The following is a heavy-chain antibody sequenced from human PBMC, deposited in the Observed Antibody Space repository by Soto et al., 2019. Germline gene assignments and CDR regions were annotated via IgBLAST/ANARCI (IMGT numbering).Heavy chain of an antibody. Sequence: AASVKVSCKASGYTFTGYYMHWVRQAPGQGLEWMGWINPNSGGTNYAQKFQGRVTMTRDTSISTAYMELSRLRSDDTAVYYCARGDCSSTSCYGMDVWGQGTTVTVSS. D-gene: IGHD2-2*01. V-gene: IGHV1-2*02. CDR3: ARGDCSSTSCYGMDV. J-gene: IGHJ6*02. CDR1: GYTFTGYY. CDR2: INPNSGGT.